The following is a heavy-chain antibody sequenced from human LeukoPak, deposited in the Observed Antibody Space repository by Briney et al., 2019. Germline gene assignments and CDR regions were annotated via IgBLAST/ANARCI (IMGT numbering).Heavy chain of an antibody. Sequence: GASVKVSCKASGYTFTSYDINWVRQATGQGLEWMGWMNPNSGNTDYAQKLQGRVTMTTDTSTSTAYMELRSLRSDDTAVYYCARGTIVGATGVDYWGQGTLVTVSS. CDR2: MNPNSGNT. CDR1: GYTFTSYD. V-gene: IGHV1-8*02. J-gene: IGHJ4*02. CDR3: ARGTIVGATGVDY. D-gene: IGHD1-26*01.